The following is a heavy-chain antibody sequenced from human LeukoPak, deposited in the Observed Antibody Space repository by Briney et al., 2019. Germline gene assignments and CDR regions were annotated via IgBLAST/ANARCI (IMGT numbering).Heavy chain of an antibody. J-gene: IGHJ4*02. Sequence: GGSLRLSCEASGFTFSSYSMNWVRQAPGKGLEWVSFISSSSSYKYYADSLKGRFTISTDNAKNSLYLQMNSLRAEDTALYYCAKAFGELLPYYFDYWGQGTLVTVPS. CDR3: AKAFGELLPYYFDY. D-gene: IGHD3-10*01. V-gene: IGHV3-21*04. CDR1: GFTFSSYS. CDR2: ISSSSSYK.